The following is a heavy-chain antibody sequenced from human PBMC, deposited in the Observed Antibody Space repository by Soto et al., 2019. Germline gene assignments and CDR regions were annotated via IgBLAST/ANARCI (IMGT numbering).Heavy chain of an antibody. CDR3: VRESTTSGPNWFDT. CDR1: GGSINSGRSS. J-gene: IGHJ5*02. Sequence: QLVLQESGSGLVRPSQTLSLTCSVSGGSINSGRSSWNWIRQSPGKGLEWIAYIYHSGSTYYNPSLKSRVTISVDRSENQFSLKLTSVTAADTAVYHCVRESTTSGPNWFDTWGPGILVTVSS. D-gene: IGHD1-1*01. CDR2: IYHSGST. V-gene: IGHV4-30-2*06.